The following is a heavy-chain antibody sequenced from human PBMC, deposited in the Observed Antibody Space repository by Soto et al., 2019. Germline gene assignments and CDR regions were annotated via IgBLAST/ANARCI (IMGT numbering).Heavy chain of an antibody. D-gene: IGHD2-21*01. Sequence: VQLVQSGAEVKKPGSSVKVSCKDSGGTFSTYSMFWVRQAPGQGLEWMGRIIPMLGIANYAQRFQDRVTITADQSTATAYMELSSLRSADTALYYCTIGSWSGEVFDIWGQGTMVTVSS. CDR1: GGTFSTYS. CDR2: IIPMLGIA. CDR3: TIGSWSGEVFDI. V-gene: IGHV1-69*02. J-gene: IGHJ3*02.